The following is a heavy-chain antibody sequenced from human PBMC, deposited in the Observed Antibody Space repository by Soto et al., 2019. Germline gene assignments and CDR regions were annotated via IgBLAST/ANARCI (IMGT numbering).Heavy chain of an antibody. CDR3: ARRYGASFDY. J-gene: IGHJ4*02. Sequence: SETLSLTCTVSGGSISSYYWSWIRQPPEKGLEKIGYIYYSGSTNYNPSLKSRVTISVDTSKNQFSLKLSSVTAADTAVYYCARRYGASFDYWGQGTLVTVSS. CDR1: GGSISSYY. D-gene: IGHD4-17*01. CDR2: IYYSGST. V-gene: IGHV4-59*01.